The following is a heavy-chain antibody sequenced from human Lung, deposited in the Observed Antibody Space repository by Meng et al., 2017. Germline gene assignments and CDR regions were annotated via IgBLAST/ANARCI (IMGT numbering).Heavy chain of an antibody. D-gene: IGHD5-24*01. CDR1: GGSISSYY. J-gene: IGHJ3*02. CDR2: IYYSGST. CDR3: ARVKMATITLDAFDI. V-gene: IGHV4-59*01. Sequence: ESLRLSCTVSGGSISSYYWSWIRQPPGKGLEWIGYIYYSGSTNYNPSLKSRVTISVDTSKNQFSLKLSSVAAADTAVYYCARVKMATITLDAFDIWGQGTMVTVSS.